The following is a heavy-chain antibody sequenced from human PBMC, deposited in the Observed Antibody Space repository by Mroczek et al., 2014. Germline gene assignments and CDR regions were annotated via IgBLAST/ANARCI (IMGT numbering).Heavy chain of an antibody. CDR3: ARGPTGTSGMDV. CDR1: GFTFSSYA. Sequence: ESGGGVVQPGRSLRLSCAASGFTFSSYAMHWVRQAPGKGLEWVAVISYDGSNKYYADSVKGRFTISRDNSKNTLYLQMNSLRAEDTAVYYCARGPTGTSGMDVWGQGTTVTVSS. CDR2: ISYDGSNK. V-gene: IGHV3-30-3*01. J-gene: IGHJ6*02. D-gene: IGHD1/OR15-1a*01.